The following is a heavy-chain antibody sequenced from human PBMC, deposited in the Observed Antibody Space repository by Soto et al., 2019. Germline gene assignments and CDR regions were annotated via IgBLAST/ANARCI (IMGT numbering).Heavy chain of an antibody. CDR1: DYSMTSSYF. Sequence: SVPPSLTCTVSDYSMTSSYFRSRIGHPPGKGLEWIGSVYHSGATYYNSSLQDRVSISVDTSKNHFSLKLISVTAADTGTYYCARERSFMRTTGWFEHWGQGNQVTSSS. CDR3: ARERSFMRTTGWFEH. V-gene: IGHV4-38-2*02. D-gene: IGHD1-1*01. CDR2: VYHSGAT. J-gene: IGHJ5*02.